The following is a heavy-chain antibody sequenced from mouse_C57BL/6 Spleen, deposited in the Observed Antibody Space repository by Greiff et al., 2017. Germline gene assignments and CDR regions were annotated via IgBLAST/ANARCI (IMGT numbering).Heavy chain of an antibody. D-gene: IGHD1-1*01. CDR1: GYTFTSYW. Sequence: QVQLQQPGPELVKPGASVKLSCKASGYTFTSYWMHWVKQRPGQGLEWIGNINPSNGGTNYNEKFKGKATVTVDKSSSTAYMQLSSLTAEDSAVYCCARSCYGSWDAMDYWGQGTSVTVSS. J-gene: IGHJ4*01. CDR2: INPSNGGT. V-gene: IGHV1-53*01. CDR3: ARSCYGSWDAMDY.